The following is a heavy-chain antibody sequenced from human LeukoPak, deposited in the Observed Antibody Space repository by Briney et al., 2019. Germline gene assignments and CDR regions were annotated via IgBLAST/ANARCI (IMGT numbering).Heavy chain of an antibody. CDR3: ASTGGVTVTRGGFFDY. Sequence: ASVTVSCKASGYIFTVYYMHWVRQAPGQGLEWMGWINPNNGGTKSAQKFQGRVTMTRDTSISTAYMELSRLRSDDTAVYYCASTGGVTVTRGGFFDYWGQGTLVTVSS. CDR2: INPNNGGT. D-gene: IGHD4-17*01. V-gene: IGHV1-2*02. J-gene: IGHJ4*02. CDR1: GYIFTVYY.